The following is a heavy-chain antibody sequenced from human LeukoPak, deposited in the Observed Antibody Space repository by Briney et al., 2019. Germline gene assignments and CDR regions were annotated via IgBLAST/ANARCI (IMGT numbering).Heavy chain of an antibody. CDR3: ARDSGYDLRVLDYYGMDV. CDR1: GYTFTSYY. D-gene: IGHD5-12*01. J-gene: IGHJ6*02. V-gene: IGHV1-46*01. CDR2: INPSGGST. Sequence: ASVKVSCKSSGYTFTSYYMHWVRQAPGHGLEWMGIINPSGGSTRYAQKFQGRVTMTRDTSTSTVYMELSSLRSEDTAVYYCARDSGYDLRVLDYYGMDVWGQGTTVTVSS.